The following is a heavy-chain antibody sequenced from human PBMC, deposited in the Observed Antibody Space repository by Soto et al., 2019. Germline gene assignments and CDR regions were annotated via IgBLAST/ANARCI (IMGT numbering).Heavy chain of an antibody. Sequence: EVQLVESGGGLVQPGWSLRLSCAASGFTFDDYAMHWVRQAPGKGLEWVSYITWNSVYTGYADSVKGRFTISRDNANNSLYLQMNSLKPEDTAFYYCAKALYGSSSSPIDFWGQGTLVTVSS. D-gene: IGHD6-13*01. J-gene: IGHJ4*02. V-gene: IGHV3-9*01. CDR1: GFTFDDYA. CDR2: ITWNSVYT. CDR3: AKALYGSSSSPIDF.